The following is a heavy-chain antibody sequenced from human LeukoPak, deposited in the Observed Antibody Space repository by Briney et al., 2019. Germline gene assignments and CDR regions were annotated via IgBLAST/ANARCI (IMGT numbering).Heavy chain of an antibody. CDR3: ARELFSSTSRPCYFDY. Sequence: ASVKVSCKASGYTFTSYGISWVRQAPGQGLEWMGWISAYNGNTNYAQKLQGRVTMTTDTSTSTAYMELRSLRSDDTAVCYCARELFSSTSRPCYFDYWGQGTLVTVSS. CDR1: GYTFTSYG. J-gene: IGHJ4*02. CDR2: ISAYNGNT. D-gene: IGHD2-2*01. V-gene: IGHV1-18*01.